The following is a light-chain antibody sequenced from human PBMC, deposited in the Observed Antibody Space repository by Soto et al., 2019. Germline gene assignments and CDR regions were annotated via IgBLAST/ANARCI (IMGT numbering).Light chain of an antibody. CDR3: CAYAGAFVYV. V-gene: IGLV2-14*01. CDR1: SSDVGNGYGA. J-gene: IGLJ1*01. CDR2: EVT. Sequence: SALTQPASVSGSPGQSLTISCTGASSDVGNGYGAVSWYKQHPGKAPKLMIYEVTNRPSGVARRFSGSKSGNTASLTISGLQAHDEADYYCCAYAGAFVYVFGTGTKVTVL.